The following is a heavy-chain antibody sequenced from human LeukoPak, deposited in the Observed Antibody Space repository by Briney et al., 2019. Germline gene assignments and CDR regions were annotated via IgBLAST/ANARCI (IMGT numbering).Heavy chain of an antibody. CDR1: GYTFTSYY. Sequence: ASVKVSCKASGYTFTSYYVHWVRQAPGQGLEWMGIINPSGGSTSYAQKFQGKVTMTRDTSTSTVYMELSSLRSEDTAVYYCAACGGDCYSYNYYGMDVWGQGTTVTVSS. D-gene: IGHD2-21*02. J-gene: IGHJ6*02. CDR2: INPSGGST. CDR3: AACGGDCYSYNYYGMDV. V-gene: IGHV1-46*01.